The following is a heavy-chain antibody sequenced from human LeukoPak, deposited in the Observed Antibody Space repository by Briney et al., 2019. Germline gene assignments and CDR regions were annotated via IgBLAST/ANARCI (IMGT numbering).Heavy chain of an antibody. V-gene: IGHV3-7*05. CDR1: GFTFSSYW. CDR3: AREGIVVVTDPYWYFDL. J-gene: IGHJ2*01. D-gene: IGHD2-21*02. Sequence: GGSLSLSCAASGFTFSSYWMSWVRQAPGKGLEWVANIKEDGSEKFYVDSVKGRFTISRDNAKNSLYLQMNSLRAEDTAVYYCAREGIVVVTDPYWYFDLWGRGTLVTVSS. CDR2: IKEDGSEK.